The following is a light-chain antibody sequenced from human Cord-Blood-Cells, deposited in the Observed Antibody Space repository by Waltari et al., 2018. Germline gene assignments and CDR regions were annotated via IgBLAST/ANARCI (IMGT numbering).Light chain of an antibody. Sequence: QSALPQPRSVSGSPGQSVTLSCTGTSSDVGGYNSVSWYQQPPGKAPKLMIYDVSKRPSGVPDRFSGSKSGNTASLTISGLQAEDEADYYCCSYAGSYTWVFGGGTKLTVL. CDR3: CSYAGSYTWV. CDR1: SSDVGGYNS. V-gene: IGLV2-11*01. J-gene: IGLJ3*02. CDR2: DVS.